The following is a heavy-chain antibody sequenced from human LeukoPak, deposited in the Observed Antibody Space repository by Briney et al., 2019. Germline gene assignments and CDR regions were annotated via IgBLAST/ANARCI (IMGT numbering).Heavy chain of an antibody. D-gene: IGHD1-26*01. V-gene: IGHV3-30-3*01. Sequence: GRSLRLSCIASGFTFTRNCMHWVRQAPGKGLEWVAAMPHDGSSALYADSVKGRFIISRDNSKNTQYLQMNSLRIEDSAVYYCATGSDFYYDSWGQRILVTVSS. CDR3: ATGSDFYYDS. J-gene: IGHJ5*01. CDR1: GFTFTRNC. CDR2: MPHDGSSA.